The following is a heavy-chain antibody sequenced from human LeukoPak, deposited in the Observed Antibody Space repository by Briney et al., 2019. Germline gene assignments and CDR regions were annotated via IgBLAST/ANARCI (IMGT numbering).Heavy chain of an antibody. CDR3: AKAFSSSWYGFDY. CDR2: ISGSGGGT. J-gene: IGHJ4*02. D-gene: IGHD6-13*01. CDR1: GFTFINYA. Sequence: GGSLRLSCAASGFTFINYAMTWVRQAPGKGLEWVSGISGSGGGTYYTDSVKGRFTISGDNSKNTLYLQMNSLRPEDTAIYYCAKAFSSSWYGFDYWGQGTLVTVSS. V-gene: IGHV3-23*01.